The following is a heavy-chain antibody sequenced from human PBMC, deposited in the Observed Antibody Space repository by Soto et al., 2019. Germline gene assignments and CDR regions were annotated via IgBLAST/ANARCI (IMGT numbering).Heavy chain of an antibody. V-gene: IGHV3-23*01. CDR1: GFTFSTFA. CDR2: ISANGGVT. J-gene: IGHJ4*02. Sequence: EVQLLESGGRLVQPGESLRLSCAASGFTFSTFAMTWVRQAPGKGLEWVSAISANGGVTFYADSVKGRFTISRDNSKNTLYLQMNSLRVEDTAVYYCAKILSGSQSGYWGQGTLVTVSS. D-gene: IGHD1-26*01. CDR3: AKILSGSQSGY.